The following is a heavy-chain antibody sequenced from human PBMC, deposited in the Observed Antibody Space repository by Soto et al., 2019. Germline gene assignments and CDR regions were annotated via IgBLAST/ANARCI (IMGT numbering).Heavy chain of an antibody. J-gene: IGHJ4*02. D-gene: IGHD6-13*01. Sequence: PSETLCLTCTVSGGTISSSYWSWIRQPPGNGVEWSGYIYYSGITNYNPSLKSRVTISVDTSKNQFSLKLSSVTAADTAVYYCARSIIAAAGTTYYFDYWGQGTLVTVSS. V-gene: IGHV4-59*08. CDR3: ARSIIAAAGTTYYFDY. CDR2: IYYSGIT. CDR1: GGTISSSY.